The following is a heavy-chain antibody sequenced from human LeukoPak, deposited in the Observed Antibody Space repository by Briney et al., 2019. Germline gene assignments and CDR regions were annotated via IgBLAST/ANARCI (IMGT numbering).Heavy chain of an antibody. CDR3: ARSLYYYDSSGYLPYYFDY. CDR2: IYYSGST. Sequence: SETLSLTCAVSGGSISSGGYSWSWIRRPPGKGLEWIGYIYYSGSTYYNPSLKSRVTISVDTSKNQFSLKLSSVTAADTAVYYCARSLYYYDSSGYLPYYFDYWGQGTLVTVSS. CDR1: GGSISSGGYS. D-gene: IGHD3-22*01. J-gene: IGHJ4*02. V-gene: IGHV4-30-4*07.